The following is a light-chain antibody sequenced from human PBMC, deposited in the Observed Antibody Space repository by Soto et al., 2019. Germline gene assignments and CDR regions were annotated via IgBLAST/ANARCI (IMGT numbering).Light chain of an antibody. CDR3: QQYYSYPLT. Sequence: ALRMTQSPSSFSASTGERVTITCRASQGISSYLAWYQQKPGKAPKLLIYAASTLQSGVPSRFSGSGSGTDFTLTISCLQSEDFATYYCQQYYSYPLTFGQGTKVEIK. V-gene: IGKV1-8*01. CDR1: QGISSY. CDR2: AAS. J-gene: IGKJ1*01.